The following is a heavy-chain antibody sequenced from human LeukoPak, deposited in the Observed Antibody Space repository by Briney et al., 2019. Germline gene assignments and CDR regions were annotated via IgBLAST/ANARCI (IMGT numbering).Heavy chain of an antibody. CDR1: GFTVSSNY. V-gene: IGHV3-53*01. Sequence: GSLRLSCAASGFTVSSNYMSWVRQAPGKGLEWVSVIYSGGSTYYADSVKGRFTISRDNSKYTLYLQMNSLRAEDTAVYYYARTDFLSPRGGVMDVWGKGTTVTVSS. CDR2: IYSGGST. CDR3: ARTDFLSPRGGVMDV. J-gene: IGHJ6*04. D-gene: IGHD2-15*01.